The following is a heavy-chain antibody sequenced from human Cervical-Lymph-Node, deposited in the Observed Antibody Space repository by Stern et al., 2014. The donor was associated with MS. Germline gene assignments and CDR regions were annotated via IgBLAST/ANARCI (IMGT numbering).Heavy chain of an antibody. J-gene: IGHJ5*02. Sequence: EVQLVESGAEVKKPGESLKISCKGSEYNFNTHWIAWARQMPGKGLEWLGNIYPGNSDTRYNPSLQGQVSISADKSITTAYLHFSSLKASDSAMYFCARHGGPNWNHEAHNWFDPWGQGTLVTVSS. V-gene: IGHV5-51*03. D-gene: IGHD1-14*01. CDR1: EYNFNTHW. CDR3: ARHGGPNWNHEAHNWFDP. CDR2: IYPGNSDT.